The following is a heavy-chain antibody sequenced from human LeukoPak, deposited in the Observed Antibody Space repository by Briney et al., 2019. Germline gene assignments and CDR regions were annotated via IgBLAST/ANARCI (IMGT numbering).Heavy chain of an antibody. J-gene: IGHJ4*02. CDR2: IIPILGIA. V-gene: IGHV1-69*04. CDR1: GGTFSSYA. CDR3: ARDKQLWLLFDY. Sequence: SVKVPCKASGGTFSSYAISWVRQAPGQGLEWMGRIIPILGIANYAQKFQGRVTITADKSTSTAYMELSSLRSEDTAVYYCARDKQLWLLFDYWGQGTLVTVSS. D-gene: IGHD5-18*01.